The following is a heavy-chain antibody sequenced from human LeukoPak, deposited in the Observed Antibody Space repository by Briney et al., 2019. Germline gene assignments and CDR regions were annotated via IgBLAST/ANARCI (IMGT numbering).Heavy chain of an antibody. V-gene: IGHV3-21*01. CDR2: ISSSSSYI. CDR3: ARDRNSYGSGISLSGGFDY. Sequence: GGSLRLSCAASGFTFSSYSMNWVRQAPGKGLEWVSSISSSSSYIYYADSVKGRFTISRDNAKNSLYLQMNSLRAEDTAVYYCARDRNSYGSGISLSGGFDYWGQGTLVTVSS. CDR1: GFTFSSYS. D-gene: IGHD3-10*01. J-gene: IGHJ4*02.